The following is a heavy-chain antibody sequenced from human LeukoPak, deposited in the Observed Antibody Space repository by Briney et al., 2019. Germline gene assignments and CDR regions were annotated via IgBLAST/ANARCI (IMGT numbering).Heavy chain of an antibody. J-gene: IGHJ4*02. CDR3: VRDRGTYRPIDY. CDR2: INTAGSST. D-gene: IGHD1-26*01. Sequence: GGSLRLSCAASGFTFSSYWMHWVRQAPGKGLVWVSRINTAGSSTTYADSVKGRFTISRDNAQNSLYLQMNSLRAEDTAIYYCVRDRGTYRPIDYWGQGTLVTVSS. CDR1: GFTFSSYW. V-gene: IGHV3-74*01.